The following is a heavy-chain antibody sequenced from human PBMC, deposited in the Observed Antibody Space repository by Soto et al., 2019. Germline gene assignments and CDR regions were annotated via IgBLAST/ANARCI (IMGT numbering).Heavy chain of an antibody. CDR2: INPSGGRT. Sequence: ASVTGSCPASGYTFTTYSMHWVRQTPGHGLEWMGVINPSGGRTSYAQKFQGRVTMTRDTSTSTVHMELSNLRSEDTAVYFCARDGGYDVGTGHHLLLYDLEKWGLGTLVTV. V-gene: IGHV1-46*01. CDR1: GYTFTTYS. D-gene: IGHD3-3*01. CDR3: ARDGGYDVGTGHHLLLYDLEK. J-gene: IGHJ4*02.